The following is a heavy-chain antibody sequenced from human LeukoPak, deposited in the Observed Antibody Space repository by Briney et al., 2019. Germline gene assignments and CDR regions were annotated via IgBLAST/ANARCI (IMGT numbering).Heavy chain of an antibody. Sequence: SETLSLTCTVSGGSISSGDYYWSWLRQPPGKGLEWIGYIYYSGSTYYNPSLKSRVTISVDTSKNQFSLKLSSVTAADTAVYYCARVWSVVPAATYYFDYWGQGTLVTVSS. J-gene: IGHJ4*02. CDR1: GGSISSGDYY. CDR3: ARVWSVVPAATYYFDY. V-gene: IGHV4-30-4*08. D-gene: IGHD2-2*01. CDR2: IYYSGST.